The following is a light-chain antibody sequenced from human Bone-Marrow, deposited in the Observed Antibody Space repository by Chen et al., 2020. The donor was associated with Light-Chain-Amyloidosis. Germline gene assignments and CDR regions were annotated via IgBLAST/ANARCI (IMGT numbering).Light chain of an antibody. V-gene: IGKV3-15*01. Sequence: EIVVTQSPATLSVSPGERATLSCRASQGVGSNLAWYQQSPGQPPRLLITGASTRATGIPGRFSGSGYGTEFTLAITSLQSEEFAGYYCQQYNDWPLTFGGGTKVESK. CDR3: QQYNDWPLT. CDR1: QGVGSN. J-gene: IGKJ4*01. CDR2: GAS.